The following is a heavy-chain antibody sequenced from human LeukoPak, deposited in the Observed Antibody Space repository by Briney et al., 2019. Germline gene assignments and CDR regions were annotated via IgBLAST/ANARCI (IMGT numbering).Heavy chain of an antibody. CDR1: GFTLSSYS. Sequence: PGGSLRLSCAASGFTLSSYSMNWVRQAPGKGLEWVSSISSSSTFIYYADSVKGRFTISRDNAKNSLYLQMNSLRAEDTAVYYCAREWVYCSGGSCYGYFDYWGQGTLVTVSS. CDR3: AREWVYCSGGSCYGYFDY. V-gene: IGHV3-21*01. D-gene: IGHD2-15*01. CDR2: ISSSSTFI. J-gene: IGHJ4*02.